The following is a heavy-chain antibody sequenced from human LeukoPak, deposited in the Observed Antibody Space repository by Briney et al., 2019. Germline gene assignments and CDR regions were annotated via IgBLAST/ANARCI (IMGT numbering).Heavy chain of an antibody. CDR3: ARALDSSSSRYQAFEE. D-gene: IGHD2-2*01. V-gene: IGHV3-7*01. CDR2: IKQDESEK. Sequence: GGSLRLSCSASGFTFSNYWMSWVRQAPGKGLEWVANIKQDESEKYYVDSVKGRFTISRDNAKSSLYLQMNSLRAEDTAVYYRARALDSSSSRYQAFEEWGQGTLVTVSS. J-gene: IGHJ4*02. CDR1: GFTFSNYW.